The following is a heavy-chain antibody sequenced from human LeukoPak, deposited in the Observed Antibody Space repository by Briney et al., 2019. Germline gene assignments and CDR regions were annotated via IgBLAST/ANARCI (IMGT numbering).Heavy chain of an antibody. V-gene: IGHV4-34*01. J-gene: IGHJ4*02. CDR3: AGYYGSGSGLDY. Sequence: KPSETLSLTCAVYGGSFSGYYWSWIRQPPGKGLEWIGEINHSGSTNYNPSLKSRVTISVDTSKNQFSLKPSSVTAADTAVYYCAGYYGSGSGLDYWGQGTLVTVSS. CDR2: INHSGST. CDR1: GGSFSGYY. D-gene: IGHD3-10*01.